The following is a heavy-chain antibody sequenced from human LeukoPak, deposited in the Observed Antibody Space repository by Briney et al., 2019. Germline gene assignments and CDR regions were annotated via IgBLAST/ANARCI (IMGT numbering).Heavy chain of an antibody. Sequence: ASVKVSCKASGYTFTSYYMHWVRQAPGQGLEWMGIINPSGGSTSYAQKFQGRVTMTRDMSTSTVYMELSSLRSEDTAVYYCARAAHSIAARPSSFESGINVGYFDYWGQGTLVTVSS. V-gene: IGHV1-46*01. CDR2: INPSGGST. D-gene: IGHD6-6*01. J-gene: IGHJ4*02. CDR3: ARAAHSIAARPSSFESGINVGYFDY. CDR1: GYTFTSYY.